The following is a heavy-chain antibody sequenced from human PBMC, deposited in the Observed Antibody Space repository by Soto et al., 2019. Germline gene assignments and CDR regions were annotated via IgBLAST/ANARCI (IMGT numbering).Heavy chain of an antibody. CDR2: IIGSGGST. CDR3: AKAPLYCDSPDCDT. V-gene: IGHV3-23*01. Sequence: EVQLLESGGGLVQPGGSLRLSCAASGFTFSSYAMSWVRQAPGKGLEWVSAIIGSGGSTYYADSVKGRFTISRDNSKNTLYLQMNSLRAEDTAVYYCAKAPLYCDSPDCDTWGKGTTVTVSS. J-gene: IGHJ6*04. CDR1: GFTFSSYA. D-gene: IGHD4-17*01.